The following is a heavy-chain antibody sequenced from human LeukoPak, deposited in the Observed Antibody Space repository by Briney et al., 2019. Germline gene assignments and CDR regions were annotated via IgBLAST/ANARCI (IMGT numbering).Heavy chain of an antibody. D-gene: IGHD3-10*01. CDR1: GFTFTNYD. CDR3: ARGRANRLLWFGELSPYYFDY. Sequence: ASVKVSCKATGFTFTNYDINWVRQATGQGLEWMGWMNPNSGNTGYAQKFQGRVTMTRNTSISTAYMELSSLRSEDTAVYYCARGRANRLLWFGELSPYYFDYWGQGTLVAVSS. CDR2: MNPNSGNT. V-gene: IGHV1-8*01. J-gene: IGHJ4*02.